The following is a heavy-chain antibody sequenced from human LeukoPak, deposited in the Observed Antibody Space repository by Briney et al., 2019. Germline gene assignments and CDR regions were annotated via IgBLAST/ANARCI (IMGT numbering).Heavy chain of an antibody. CDR1: GGTFSSYA. CDR3: ARGYSGSSWSHFDY. J-gene: IGHJ4*02. CDR2: IIPIFGTA. Sequence: ASLKVSCKASGGTFSSYAISWVRQAPGQGLEWMGGIIPIFGTANYAQKFQGRVTITADESTSTAYMELSSLRSEDTAVYYCARGYSGSSWSHFDYWGQGTLVTVSS. V-gene: IGHV1-69*13. D-gene: IGHD1-26*01.